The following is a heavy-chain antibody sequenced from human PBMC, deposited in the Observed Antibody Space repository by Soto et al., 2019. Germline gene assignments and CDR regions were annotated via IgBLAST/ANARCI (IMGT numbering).Heavy chain of an antibody. Sequence: SVKVSCKASGGTFSSYAISWVRQAPGQGLEWMGGIIPIFGTANYAQKFQGRVTITADESTSTAYMELSSLRSEDTAVYYCARDGPYGDVSTNVWGQGTTVTVSS. D-gene: IGHD4-17*01. V-gene: IGHV1-69*13. CDR1: GGTFSSYA. CDR3: ARDGPYGDVSTNV. CDR2: IIPIFGTA. J-gene: IGHJ6*02.